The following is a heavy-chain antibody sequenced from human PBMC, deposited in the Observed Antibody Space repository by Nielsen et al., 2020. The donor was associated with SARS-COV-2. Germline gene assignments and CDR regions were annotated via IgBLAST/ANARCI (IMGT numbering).Heavy chain of an antibody. Sequence: SLRLSCAASGFTFSSYAMHWVRQAPGKGLEWVAVISYDGSNKYYADSVKGRFTISRDNSKNTLYLQMNSLRAEDTAVYYCARGGWLRWAYFDYWGQGTLVTVSS. CDR2: ISYDGSNK. V-gene: IGHV3-30*04. CDR1: GFTFSSYA. CDR3: ARGGWLRWAYFDY. J-gene: IGHJ4*02. D-gene: IGHD5-12*01.